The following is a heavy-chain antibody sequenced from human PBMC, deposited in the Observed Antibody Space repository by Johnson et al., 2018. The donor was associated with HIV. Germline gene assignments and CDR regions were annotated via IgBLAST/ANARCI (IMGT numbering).Heavy chain of an antibody. CDR3: ARDGTETGPDDAFDI. D-gene: IGHD1-1*01. CDR1: GFIFSRSW. CDR2: SHSDGSRT. Sequence: VQLVESGGGLVQPGGSLRLSCTASGFIFSRSWMHWVRQAPGTGLVWVSRSHSDGSRTTYADSVKGRFNISRDKTENTLHLQMNSLRADDTAVYYCARDGTETGPDDAFDIWGQGTMVTVSS. V-gene: IGHV3-74*01. J-gene: IGHJ3*02.